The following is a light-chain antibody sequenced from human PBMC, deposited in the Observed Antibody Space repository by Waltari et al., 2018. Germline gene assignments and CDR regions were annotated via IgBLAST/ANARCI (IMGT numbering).Light chain of an antibody. CDR2: DAS. CDR3: QQRSNWPLT. Sequence: EIVLTQAPATLALSPGERAALSCRASQSVGSYLGWYQQKPGQVPRLLIYDASNRATGIPARFSGSGSGTDFTLTISSLEPEDFAVYYCQQRSNWPLTFGGGTTVEIK. J-gene: IGKJ4*01. CDR1: QSVGSY. V-gene: IGKV3-11*01.